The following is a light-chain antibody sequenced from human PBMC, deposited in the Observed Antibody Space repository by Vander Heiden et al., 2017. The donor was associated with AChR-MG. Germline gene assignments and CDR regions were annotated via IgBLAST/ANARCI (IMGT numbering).Light chain of an antibody. CDR3: AAWDDSLSGHVV. Sequence: QSVLIQPPSASGTHGQRVTISCSGRRSKLGRAYVHCYQQFPGTTPKIPILRDNQRPSGVPDRSSGSKSGPSASRAISGLRSEDEAAYFCAAWDDSLSGHVVFVGGTKLTVL. V-gene: IGLV1-47*01. J-gene: IGLJ2*01. CDR1: RSKLGRAY. CDR2: RDN.